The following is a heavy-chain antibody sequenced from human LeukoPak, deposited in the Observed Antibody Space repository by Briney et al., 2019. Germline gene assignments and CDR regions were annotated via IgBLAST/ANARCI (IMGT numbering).Heavy chain of an antibody. J-gene: IGHJ6*03. CDR1: GGTFSSYA. V-gene: IGHV1-69*13. Sequence: GASVKVSCKAAGGTFSSYAISWVRQAPGQGLEWMVGIIPIFGTANYAQKFQGRVTSTADESTSTAYMELSSLRSEDTAVYYCARDRQYYYYMDVWGKGTTVTISS. CDR2: IIPIFGTA. CDR3: ARDRQYYYYMDV.